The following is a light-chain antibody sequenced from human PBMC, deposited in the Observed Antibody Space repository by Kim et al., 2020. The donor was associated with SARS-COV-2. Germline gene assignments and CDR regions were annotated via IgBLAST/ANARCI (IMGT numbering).Light chain of an antibody. J-gene: IGKJ5*01. CDR1: QDISTD. CDR3: HQYNVYPIT. V-gene: IGKV1-16*02. CDR2: AAS. Sequence: DIQMTQSPSSLSASVGDRVTITCRAGQDISTDLAWFQQKPGQAPKSLISAASSLQSGVPSKFSGSGSGTDFTLTISSLQPDDFATYYCHQYNVYPITFGQGTRLEIK.